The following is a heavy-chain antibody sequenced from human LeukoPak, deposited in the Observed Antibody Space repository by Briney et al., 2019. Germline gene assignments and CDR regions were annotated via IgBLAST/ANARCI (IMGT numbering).Heavy chain of an antibody. CDR2: ISSSSSYI. Sequence: PGGSLRLSXAASGFTFCSYSMNWVRQPPGKGLEWVSSISSSSSYIYYADSVKGRFTISRDNAKNSLYLQMNSLRAEDTAVYYCFGSSIAARGGQGTLVTVSS. D-gene: IGHD6-6*01. CDR3: FGSSIAAR. CDR1: GFTFCSYS. J-gene: IGHJ4*02. V-gene: IGHV3-21*01.